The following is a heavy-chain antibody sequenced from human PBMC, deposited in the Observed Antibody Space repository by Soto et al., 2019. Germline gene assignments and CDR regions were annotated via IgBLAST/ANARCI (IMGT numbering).Heavy chain of an antibody. CDR3: ARDSYREQQLVLSPETPRYYYYYMDV. Sequence: SETLSLTGTVSGGSISSYYWSWIRQPPGKGLEWIGYIYYSGSTNYNPSLKSRVTISVDTSKNQFSLKLSSVTAADTAVYYCARDSYREQQLVLSPETPRYYYYYMDVWGKGTTVTAP. CDR1: GGSISSYY. D-gene: IGHD6-13*01. J-gene: IGHJ6*03. V-gene: IGHV4-59*01. CDR2: IYYSGST.